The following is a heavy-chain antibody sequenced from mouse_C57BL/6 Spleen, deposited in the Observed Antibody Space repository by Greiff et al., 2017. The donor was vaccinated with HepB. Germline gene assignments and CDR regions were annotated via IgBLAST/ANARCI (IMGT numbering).Heavy chain of an antibody. J-gene: IGHJ2*02. D-gene: IGHD1-1*01. CDR1: GFNIKDDY. CDR3: TITTVVRGDIDY. V-gene: IGHV14-4*01. CDR2: IDPEDGDT. Sequence: EVQLQQSGAELVRPGASVKLSCTASGFNIKDDYMHWVKQRPEQGLEWIGCIDPEDGDTEYASKFQGKATITADPSSNTAYLQLSSLTSEDTAVYYCTITTVVRGDIDYWGQGTSLTVSS.